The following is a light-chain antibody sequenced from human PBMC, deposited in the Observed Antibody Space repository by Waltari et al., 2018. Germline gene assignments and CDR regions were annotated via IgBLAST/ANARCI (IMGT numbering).Light chain of an antibody. J-gene: IGLJ3*02. V-gene: IGLV2-14*03. CDR1: TSSDVGYYN. CDR2: DVS. CDR3: SSYTSSSTQV. Sequence: QPALPPPASVSAAPGRPIIISCSRSTSSDVGYYNDAWYQQHPGKAPKLMIYDVSNRPSGVSNRFSGSKSGNTASLTISGLQAEDEADYYCSSYTSSSTQVFGAGTKLTVL.